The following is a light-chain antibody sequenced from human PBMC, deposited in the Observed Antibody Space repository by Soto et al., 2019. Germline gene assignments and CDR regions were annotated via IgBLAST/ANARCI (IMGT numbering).Light chain of an antibody. J-gene: IGKJ1*01. Sequence: EIVLTQSPGTLSLSPGERATLSCGASQSVSSNLARYQQKPGQAPMLLIYGASTRATGIPARFSGSGSGTEFTLTISSLQPEDFAVYYGQQYNNWPPVTFGQGPKVDIK. V-gene: IGKV3-15*01. CDR3: QQYNNWPPVT. CDR1: QSVSSN. CDR2: GAS.